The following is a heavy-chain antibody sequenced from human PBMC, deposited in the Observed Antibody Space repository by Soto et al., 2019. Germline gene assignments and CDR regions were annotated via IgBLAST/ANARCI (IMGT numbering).Heavy chain of an antibody. D-gene: IGHD2-2*01. V-gene: IGHV1-2*02. CDR3: ARGEEGYCSSTSCYLHYYGMDV. Sequence: QVQLVQSGAEVKKPGASVKVSCKASGYTFTGYYMHWVRQAPGQGLEWMGWINPNSGGTNYAQKLQGRVTMTRDTSISTAYMELSRLRSDDTAVYYCARGEEGYCSSTSCYLHYYGMDVWGQGTTVTVSS. CDR1: GYTFTGYY. CDR2: INPNSGGT. J-gene: IGHJ6*02.